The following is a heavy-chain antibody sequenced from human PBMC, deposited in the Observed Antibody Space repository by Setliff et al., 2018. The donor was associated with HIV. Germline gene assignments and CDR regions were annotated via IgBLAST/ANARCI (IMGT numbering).Heavy chain of an antibody. D-gene: IGHD2-15*01. CDR2: IIPILGVA. V-gene: IGHV1-69*10. Sequence: SVKVSCKPSGGTFSSYAITWVRRAPGQGLEWMGGIIPILGVANYAQKFQGRVTITADKSTTTAYMELSSLRSEDTAVYYCATDLCSAGSCRAIDDAFNLWGQGTMVTVSS. J-gene: IGHJ3*01. CDR1: GGTFSSYA. CDR3: ATDLCSAGSCRAIDDAFNL.